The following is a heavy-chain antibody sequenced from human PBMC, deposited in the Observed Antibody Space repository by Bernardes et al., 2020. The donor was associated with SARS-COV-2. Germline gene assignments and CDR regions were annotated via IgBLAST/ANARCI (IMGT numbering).Heavy chain of an antibody. Sequence: ASVKVSCKASGYTFTSYGISWVRQAPGQGLEWMGWISAYNGNTNYAQKLQGRVTMTTDTSTSTAYMELRSLRSDDTAVYYCARAILRFLEWHPYYYYYMDVWGKGTTVTVSS. CDR1: GYTFTSYG. V-gene: IGHV1-18*01. CDR3: ARAILRFLEWHPYYYYYMDV. D-gene: IGHD3-3*01. CDR2: ISAYNGNT. J-gene: IGHJ6*03.